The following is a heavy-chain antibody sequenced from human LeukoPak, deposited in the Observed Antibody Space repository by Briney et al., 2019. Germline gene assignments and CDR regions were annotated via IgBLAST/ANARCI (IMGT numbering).Heavy chain of an antibody. CDR1: GGSISSYY. V-gene: IGHV4-59*08. Sequence: PSETLSLTCTVSGGSISSYYWSWIRQPPGKGLEWIGYIYYSGGTNYNPSLKSRVTISVDTSKNQFSLKLSSVTAADTAVYYCAASGAPFPMDVWGKGTTVTVSS. J-gene: IGHJ6*03. D-gene: IGHD1-14*01. CDR3: AASGAPFPMDV. CDR2: IYYSGGT.